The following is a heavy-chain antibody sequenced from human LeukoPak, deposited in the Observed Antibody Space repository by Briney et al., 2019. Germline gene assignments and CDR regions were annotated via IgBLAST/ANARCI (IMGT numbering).Heavy chain of an antibody. CDR3: AKDRNPTIFGLSADY. Sequence: GESLRLSCAASGFTFSSYGMHWVRQAPGKGLEWVAVIWYDGSNKYYADSVKGRFTISRDNSKNTLYLQMNSLRAEDTAVYYCAKDRNPTIFGLSADYWGQGTLVTVSS. V-gene: IGHV3-33*06. CDR1: GFTFSSYG. CDR2: IWYDGSNK. J-gene: IGHJ4*02. D-gene: IGHD3-3*01.